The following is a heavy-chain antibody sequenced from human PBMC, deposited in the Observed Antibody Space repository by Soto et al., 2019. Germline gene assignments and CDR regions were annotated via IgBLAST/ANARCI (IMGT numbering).Heavy chain of an antibody. J-gene: IGHJ6*02. CDR3: AREVNNYYGMDV. CDR2: ISYSGST. Sequence: QVQLQESGPGLVKPSQTLSLTCSISGASISSDDYYWSWFRQPPGKGLEWIGYISYSGSTYYNPSLKSRITISVDTSKTQFSLILSSVTAADTAVFYCAREVNNYYGMDVWGQGTTVTVYS. CDR1: GASISSDDYY. V-gene: IGHV4-30-4*01.